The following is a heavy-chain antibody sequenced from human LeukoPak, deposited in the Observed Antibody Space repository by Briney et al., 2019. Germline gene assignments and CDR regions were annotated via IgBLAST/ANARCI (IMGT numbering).Heavy chain of an antibody. D-gene: IGHD3-16*01. V-gene: IGHV3-21*04. CDR1: GFTFSNYN. Sequence: GGSLRLSCAASGFTFSNYNMNWVRQAPGKVLEWVSSISSSSSYIYYADSLKGRFTISRDNANKSLFLQMNSLRAEDTAVYYCAKDDNYIRFLSWGQGTLVTVSS. CDR3: AKDDNYIRFLS. CDR2: ISSSSSYI. J-gene: IGHJ5*02.